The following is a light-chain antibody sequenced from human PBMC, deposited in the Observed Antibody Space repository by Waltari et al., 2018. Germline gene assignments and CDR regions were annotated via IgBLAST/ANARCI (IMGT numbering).Light chain of an antibody. CDR2: WAS. CDR3: QQYYSTPRT. CDR1: QSVLYRSNNKNY. Sequence: DIVMTQSPDSLAVSLGERATIHCKSSQSVLYRSNNKNYLAWYQQKPGQPPKLLIYWASTRESGVPDRFSGSGSGTDFTLTISSLQAEDVAVYYCQQYYSTPRTFGQGTKVEIE. J-gene: IGKJ1*01. V-gene: IGKV4-1*01.